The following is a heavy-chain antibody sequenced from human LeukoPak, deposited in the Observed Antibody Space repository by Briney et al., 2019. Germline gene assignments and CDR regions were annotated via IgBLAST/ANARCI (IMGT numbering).Heavy chain of an antibody. V-gene: IGHV1-69*01. CDR2: IIPIFGTA. J-gene: IGHJ4*02. CDR1: GGTFSSYA. Sequence: EASVKVSCKASGGTFSSYAISWVRQAPGQGLEWMGGIIPIFGTANYAQKVQGRVTITADESTSTAYMELSSLRSEDTAVYYCARQDYGGYGLHTDYWGQGTLVTVSS. D-gene: IGHD5-12*01. CDR3: ARQDYGGYGLHTDY.